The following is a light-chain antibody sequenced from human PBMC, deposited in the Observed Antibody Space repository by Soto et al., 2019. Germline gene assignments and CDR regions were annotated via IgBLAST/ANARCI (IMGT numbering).Light chain of an antibody. Sequence: QSVLTQPPSASGTPGQRVTISCSGSSSNIGSNTVNWYQQLPETAPKLLIYSNNQRPSGVPDRFSGSKSGTSASLAISGLQSEDGADYYCAAWDDSLNGLVFGGGTKLTVL. CDR1: SSNIGSNT. J-gene: IGLJ2*01. CDR3: AAWDDSLNGLV. CDR2: SNN. V-gene: IGLV1-44*01.